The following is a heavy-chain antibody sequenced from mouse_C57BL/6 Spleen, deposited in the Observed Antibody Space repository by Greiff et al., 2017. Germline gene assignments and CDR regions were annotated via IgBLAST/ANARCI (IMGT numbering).Heavy chain of an antibody. CDR3: AEPERDYYGSSSVAMGD. V-gene: IGHV2-3*01. Sequence: QVQLKESGPGLVAPSQTLSITCTASGFSLTSYGVSWVRQPPGKGLEWLGVIWGDGSTNYHSALISRLSISKDNTKSHVYLKLNSLQTDDTATYYCAEPERDYYGSSSVAMGDCGKGTSVTVSS. D-gene: IGHD1-1*01. CDR2: IWGDGST. J-gene: IGHJ4*01. CDR1: GFSLTSYG.